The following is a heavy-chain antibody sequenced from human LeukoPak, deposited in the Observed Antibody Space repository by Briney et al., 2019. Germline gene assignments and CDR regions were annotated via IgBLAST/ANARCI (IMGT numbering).Heavy chain of an antibody. D-gene: IGHD3-22*01. Sequence: PGGSLRLSCAASGFTVSSNYMSWVRQAPGKGLEWVSVIYSGGSTYYADSVKGRFTISRDNSKNTLYLQTNSLRAEDTAVYYCASNYYDSNSFDYWGQGTLVTVSS. CDR1: GFTVSSNY. J-gene: IGHJ4*02. V-gene: IGHV3-53*01. CDR3: ASNYYDSNSFDY. CDR2: IYSGGST.